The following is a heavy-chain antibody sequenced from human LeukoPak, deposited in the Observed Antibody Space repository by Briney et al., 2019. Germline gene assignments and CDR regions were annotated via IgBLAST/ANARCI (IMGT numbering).Heavy chain of an antibody. CDR2: IIPIFGTA. CDR3: ARLSSHYGDYKVDP. CDR1: GGTFSSYA. V-gene: IGHV1-69*06. J-gene: IGHJ5*02. Sequence: ASVKLSCKASGGTFSSYAITWVRQAPGQGLEWMGGIIPIFGTANYAQKFQGRVTITADKSKNTAYMELTSLRSEDTAVYSCARLSSHYGDYKVDPWGQGTLVTVSS. D-gene: IGHD4-17*01.